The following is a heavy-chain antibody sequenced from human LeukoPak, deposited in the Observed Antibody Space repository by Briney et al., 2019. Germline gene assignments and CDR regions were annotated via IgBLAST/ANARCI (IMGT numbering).Heavy chain of an antibody. CDR2: LSASGSST. D-gene: IGHD4-17*01. CDR1: GFTFSSYA. Sequence: GGSLRLSCAASGFTFSSYAMSWVRQAPGKGLECVSSLSASGSSTSYADSVKGRVTISRDNSKNTLQMTSLRADDTAVYYCAKGSLSGDYIPAIDNYFDHWGQGTLVTVS. V-gene: IGHV3-23*01. J-gene: IGHJ4*02. CDR3: AKGSLSGDYIPAIDNYFDH.